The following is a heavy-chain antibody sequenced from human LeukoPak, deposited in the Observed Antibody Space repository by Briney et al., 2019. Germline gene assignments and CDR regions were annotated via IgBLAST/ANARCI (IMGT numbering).Heavy chain of an antibody. CDR1: A. Sequence: AIXWVXQAPGQGIEWXGRIIPIFGTANYAQKFQGRVTITKDESTSTAYMELSSLRSEYTAVYYCASRGGYGGNSEVFDYWGQGTLVTVSS. CDR3: ASRGGYGGNSEVFDY. D-gene: IGHD4-23*01. J-gene: IGHJ4*02. CDR2: IIPIFGTA. V-gene: IGHV1-69*05.